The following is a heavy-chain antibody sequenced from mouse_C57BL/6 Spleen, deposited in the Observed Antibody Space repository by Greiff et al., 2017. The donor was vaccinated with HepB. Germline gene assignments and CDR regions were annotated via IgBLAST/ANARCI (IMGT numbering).Heavy chain of an antibody. D-gene: IGHD2-3*01. Sequence: EVKLQESGPGLVKPSQSLSLTCSVTGYSITSGYYWNWIRQFPGNKLEWMGYISYDGSNNYNPSLKNRISITRDTSKNQFFLKLNSVTTEDTATYYCAREDGYYGTDYWGQGTTLTVSS. J-gene: IGHJ2*01. CDR3: AREDGYYGTDY. CDR2: ISYDGSN. V-gene: IGHV3-6*01. CDR1: GYSITSGYY.